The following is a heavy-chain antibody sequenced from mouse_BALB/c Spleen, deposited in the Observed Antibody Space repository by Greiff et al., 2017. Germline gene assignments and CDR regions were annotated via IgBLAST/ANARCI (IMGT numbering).Heavy chain of an antibody. V-gene: IGHV5-9-3*01. CDR2: ISSGGSYT. CDR1: GFTFSSYA. J-gene: IGHJ2*01. Sequence: EVQLVESGGGLVKPGGSLKLSCAASGFTFSSYAMSWVRQTPEKRLEWVATISSGGSYTYYPDSVKGRFTISRDNAKNTLYLQMSSLRSEDTAMYYCARQLGRFDYWGQGTTLTVSS. D-gene: IGHD4-1*01. CDR3: ARQLGRFDY.